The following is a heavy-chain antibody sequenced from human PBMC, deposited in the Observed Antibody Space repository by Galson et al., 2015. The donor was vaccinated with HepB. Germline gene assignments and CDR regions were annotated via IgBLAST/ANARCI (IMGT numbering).Heavy chain of an antibody. V-gene: IGHV1-46*01. CDR3: ARETPDTYYFDY. Sequence: CKASGYTLTNYHFHWVRQAPGQGPEWMGKIFAGGGSTRYAERFQGRVTLTRDSSTSTIYMEVSSLRSDDTAVYYCARETPDTYYFDYWGQGTRGTVSS. CDR2: IFAGGGST. J-gene: IGHJ4*02. D-gene: IGHD2-15*01. CDR1: GYTLTNYH.